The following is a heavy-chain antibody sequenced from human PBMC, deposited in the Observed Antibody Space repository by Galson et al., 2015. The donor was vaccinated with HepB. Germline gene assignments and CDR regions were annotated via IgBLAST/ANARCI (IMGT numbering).Heavy chain of an antibody. J-gene: IGHJ3*02. CDR2: INPTGDST. Sequence: SVKVSCKASGYTFTSYYMHWVRQAPGQGLEWMGIINPTGDSTSYAQKFQGRVTMTRDTSTSTVYMELSSLRSEDTAVYYCARVCCGSSWPHDAFDIWGQGTMVTVSS. V-gene: IGHV1-46*03. CDR1: GYTFTSYY. CDR3: ARVCCGSSWPHDAFDI. D-gene: IGHD6-13*01.